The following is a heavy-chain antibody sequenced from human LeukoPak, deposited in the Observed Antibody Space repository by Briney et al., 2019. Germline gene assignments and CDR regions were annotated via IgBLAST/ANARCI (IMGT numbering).Heavy chain of an antibody. J-gene: IGHJ4*02. CDR1: GYRFTSYW. CDR2: VYPGDSDT. Sequence: HGESLKISCKGSGYRFTSYWIGWVRQMSGKGLEWMGIVYPGDSDTRYSPSFQGQVTMSADKSINTAYLQWSSLKASDTAMYYCARLTEDHHRTPNLDYWGQGTLVTVSS. CDR3: ARLTEDHHRTPNLDY. V-gene: IGHV5-51*01.